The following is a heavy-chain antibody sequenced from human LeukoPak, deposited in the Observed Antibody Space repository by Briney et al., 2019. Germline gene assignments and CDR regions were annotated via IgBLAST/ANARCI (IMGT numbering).Heavy chain of an antibody. CDR2: ISSSSSYT. CDR1: GFTFSDYY. Sequence: GGSLRLSCAASGFTFSDYYMGWIRQAPGKGLEWVSYISSSSSYTNYADSVKGRFTISRDNAKNSLYLQMNSLRAEDTAVYYCARGQIAVAGTPRRPPDYWGQGTLVTVSS. V-gene: IGHV3-11*06. CDR3: ARGQIAVAGTPRRPPDY. J-gene: IGHJ4*02. D-gene: IGHD6-19*01.